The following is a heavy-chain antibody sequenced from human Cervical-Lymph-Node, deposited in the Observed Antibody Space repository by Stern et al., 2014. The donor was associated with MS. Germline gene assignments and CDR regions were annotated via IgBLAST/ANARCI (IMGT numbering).Heavy chain of an antibody. J-gene: IGHJ6*02. Sequence: VQLVQSGAEVKKPGAAVKGSCKASGYTFTSYYMHWVRQAPGQGLEWMGVINPRFNKATYTQSFQYRVTLTRDTSTATVYMELSSLRFADTAVYYCVRGDTTWHYFYYGLDVWGQGTTVTVSS. D-gene: IGHD1-14*01. CDR2: INPRFNKA. CDR1: GYTFTSYY. CDR3: VRGDTTWHYFYYGLDV. V-gene: IGHV1-46*03.